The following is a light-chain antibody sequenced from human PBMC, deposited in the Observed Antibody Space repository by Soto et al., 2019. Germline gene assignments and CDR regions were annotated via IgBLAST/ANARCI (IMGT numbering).Light chain of an antibody. J-gene: IGKJ3*01. Sequence: DLVMTPSPLALPVTPGEPASISCRAHQSLLHSNGYSYLDWYLQKPGQSPQLLLYLESNLDSGVADKCSGRGSDSDCTLKISRVESLDVGVYYCRQAREAPLPFGPGTKVDIK. CDR2: LES. CDR1: QSLLHSNGYSY. V-gene: IGKV2-28*01. CDR3: RQAREAPLP.